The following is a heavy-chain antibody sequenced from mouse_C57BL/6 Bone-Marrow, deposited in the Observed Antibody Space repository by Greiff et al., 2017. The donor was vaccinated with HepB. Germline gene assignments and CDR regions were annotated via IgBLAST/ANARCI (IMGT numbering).Heavy chain of an antibody. CDR2: FYPGSGSI. V-gene: IGHV1-62-2*01. CDR3: ASPRWLLGAMDY. D-gene: IGHD2-3*01. Sequence: VQRVESGAELVKPGASVKLSCKASGYTFTEYTIHWVKQRSGQGLEWIGWFYPGSGSIKYNEKFKDKATLTADKSSSTVYMELSRLTSEDSAVYFCASPRWLLGAMDYWGQGTSVTVSS. CDR1: GYTFTEYT. J-gene: IGHJ4*01.